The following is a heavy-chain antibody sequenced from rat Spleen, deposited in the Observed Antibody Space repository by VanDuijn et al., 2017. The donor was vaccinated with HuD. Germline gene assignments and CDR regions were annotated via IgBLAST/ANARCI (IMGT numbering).Heavy chain of an antibody. D-gene: IGHD2-7*01. CDR2: IIYDGSST. V-gene: IGHV5-17*01. J-gene: IGHJ2*01. Sequence: EVQLVESDGGLVQPGRSLKFSCAASGFTFSDYAMAWVRQAPKKGLEWVATIIYDGSSTYYRDSVKGRFTISRDNAKGTLYLQMDSLRSEDTASYYCARHLAGTASGYFDYWGQGVMVTVSS. CDR3: ARHLAGTASGYFDY. CDR1: GFTFSDYA.